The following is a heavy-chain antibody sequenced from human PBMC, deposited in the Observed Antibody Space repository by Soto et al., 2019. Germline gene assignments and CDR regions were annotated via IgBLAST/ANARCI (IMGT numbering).Heavy chain of an antibody. V-gene: IGHV1-2*02. Sequence: VASVKVSCKASGYTFTGYFIHWVRQAPGQGLEWMGCINPNSGATKYAQKFQGRVTLTRDTSINTAYMEMSMLRSDDTAVYYCARGGGTILAPLPWGQGTLVTVSS. CDR3: ARGGGTILAPLP. CDR2: INPNSGAT. J-gene: IGHJ4*02. CDR1: GYTFTGYF. D-gene: IGHD3-3*01.